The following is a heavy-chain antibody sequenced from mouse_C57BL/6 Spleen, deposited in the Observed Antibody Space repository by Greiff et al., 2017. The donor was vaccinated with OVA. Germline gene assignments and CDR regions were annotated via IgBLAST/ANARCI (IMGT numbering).Heavy chain of an antibody. Sequence: QVQLQQSGAELMKPGASVKLSCKATGYTFTGYWIEWVKQRPGHGLEWIGEILPGSGSTTYNEKFKGKATFTADTSSNTAYMQLSSLTTEDSAIYYCARRENDGYLYYFDYWGQGTTLTVSS. V-gene: IGHV1-9*01. J-gene: IGHJ2*01. CDR1: GYTFTGYW. CDR2: ILPGSGST. D-gene: IGHD2-3*01. CDR3: ARRENDGYLYYFDY.